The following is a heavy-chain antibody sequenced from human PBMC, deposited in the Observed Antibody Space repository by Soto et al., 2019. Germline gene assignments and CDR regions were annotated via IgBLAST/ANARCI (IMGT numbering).Heavy chain of an antibody. D-gene: IGHD3-10*01. Sequence: PGESLKISCKGSGYSFTSYWISWVRQMPGKGLEWMGRIDPSDSYTNYSPSFQGHVTISADKSISTAYLQWSSLKASDTAMYYCARPPGGFGEPADHYGMDVWGQGTKVTVSS. CDR1: GYSFTSYW. CDR3: ARPPGGFGEPADHYGMDV. J-gene: IGHJ6*02. V-gene: IGHV5-10-1*01. CDR2: IDPSDSYT.